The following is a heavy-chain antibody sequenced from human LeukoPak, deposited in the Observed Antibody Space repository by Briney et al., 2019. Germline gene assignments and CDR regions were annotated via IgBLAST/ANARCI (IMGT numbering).Heavy chain of an antibody. D-gene: IGHD3-9*01. V-gene: IGHV4-38-2*01. Sequence: SETLSLTCAVSGYSISSGYYWGWIRQPPGKGLEWIGSIYHSGSTYYNPSLKSRVTISVDTSKNQFSLKLSSVTAADTAVYYCARSDILTGYYRFDYWGQGTLVTVSS. CDR3: ARSDILTGYYRFDY. CDR1: GYSISSGYY. CDR2: IYHSGST. J-gene: IGHJ4*02.